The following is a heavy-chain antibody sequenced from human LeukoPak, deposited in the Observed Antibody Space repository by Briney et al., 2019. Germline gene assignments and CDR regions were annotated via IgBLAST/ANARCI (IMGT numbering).Heavy chain of an antibody. CDR2: IFYSGRT. CDR1: GGSISSYY. Sequence: SETLSLTCTVSGGSISSYYWNWIRQPPGKGLEWIGYIFYSGRTNYNPSLKSRVTISVDTSKNQFSLKLSSVTAADTAVYYCARGSAQLVHDYWGQGTLVTVSS. D-gene: IGHD6-13*01. CDR3: ARGSAQLVHDY. J-gene: IGHJ4*02. V-gene: IGHV4-59*12.